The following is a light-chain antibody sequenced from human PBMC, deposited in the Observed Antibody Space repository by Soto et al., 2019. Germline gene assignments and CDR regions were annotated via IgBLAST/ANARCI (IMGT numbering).Light chain of an antibody. V-gene: IGLV2-14*01. CDR3: SSYTSSSTQV. J-gene: IGLJ1*01. CDR1: SSDVGGYNY. CDR2: EVS. Sequence: QSALTQPASVSGSPGQSITISCTGTSSDVGGYNYVSWYQQHPGKAPKLMIYEVSNRPSGVSNRFSGSKSGNTASLTISGLQAEYEADYYSSSYTSSSTQVFGTGTKLTVL.